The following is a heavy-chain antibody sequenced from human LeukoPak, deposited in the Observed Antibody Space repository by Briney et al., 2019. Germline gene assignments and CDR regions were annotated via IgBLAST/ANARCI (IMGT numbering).Heavy chain of an antibody. D-gene: IGHD6-19*01. CDR1: GASISSYY. V-gene: IGHV4-59*01. CDR2: ISNSGST. J-gene: IGHJ4*02. Sequence: PSETLSLTCSVSGASISSYYWTWIRQPPGKGLEWIGYISNSGSTNHNPSLKSRVTISAGTSKNQFSLKLNSVTAADTAVYYCARGGNQQWLVDYWGQGALVTVSS. CDR3: ARGGNQQWLVDY.